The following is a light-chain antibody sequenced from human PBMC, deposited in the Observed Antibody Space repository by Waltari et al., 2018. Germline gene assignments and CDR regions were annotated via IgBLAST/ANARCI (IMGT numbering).Light chain of an antibody. Sequence: QSALTQPASVSGSPGKAITISCPGTSSDIGLYNYFSWYKQHPGKAPKLVISEVSNRPSGVSNRFSGSKSGNTASLTISGLQAEDGAHYYCSSYTNSGNVVFGGGTKLTVL. V-gene: IGLV2-14*01. J-gene: IGLJ2*01. CDR1: SSDIGLYNY. CDR2: EVS. CDR3: SSYTNSGNVV.